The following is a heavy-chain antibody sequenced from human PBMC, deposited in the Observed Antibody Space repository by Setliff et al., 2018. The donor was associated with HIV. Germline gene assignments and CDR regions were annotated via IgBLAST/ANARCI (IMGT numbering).Heavy chain of an antibody. CDR2: IWYDASKS. V-gene: IGHV3-33*08. CDR3: ARGTDYSGWFYDY. J-gene: IGHJ4*02. Sequence: GGSLRLSCAASGFTFSYYAMHWVRQAPGKGLEWVALIWYDASKSLYVDSVKGRFTISRDNAKSSLYLQMNSLRAEDTAVYYCARGTDYSGWFYDYWGQGTQVTVSS. CDR1: GFTFSYYA. D-gene: IGHD1-26*01.